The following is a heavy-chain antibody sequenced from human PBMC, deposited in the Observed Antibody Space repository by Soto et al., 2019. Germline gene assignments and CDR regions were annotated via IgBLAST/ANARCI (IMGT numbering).Heavy chain of an antibody. J-gene: IGHJ5*02. CDR1: GYTFTGYY. D-gene: IGHD6-19*01. CDR3: ARSVCGTNSCTSCFEL. V-gene: IGHV1-2*02. CDR2: INPNSGGT. Sequence: GAAVKVSCTASGYTFTGYYMHWVRQAPGQGLEWMGWINPNSGGTNYAQKFQGRVTLTIDTSISTAYMELSRLRSDDTAVYYCARSVCGTNSCTSCFELRGPGTLVT.